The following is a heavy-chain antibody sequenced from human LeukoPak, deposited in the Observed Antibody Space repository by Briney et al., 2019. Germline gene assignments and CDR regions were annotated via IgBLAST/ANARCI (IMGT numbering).Heavy chain of an antibody. CDR1: GGSISSYY. CDR3: ARHFDDSSGDYYVAPFDY. D-gene: IGHD3-22*01. Sequence: SETLSLTCTVSGGSISSYYWSWIRQPPGKGLEWIGYIYYSGSTNYNPSLKSRVTISVDTSKNQFSLKLSSVTAADTAVYYCARHFDDSSGDYYVAPFDYWGQGTLVTVSS. CDR2: IYYSGST. V-gene: IGHV4-59*08. J-gene: IGHJ4*02.